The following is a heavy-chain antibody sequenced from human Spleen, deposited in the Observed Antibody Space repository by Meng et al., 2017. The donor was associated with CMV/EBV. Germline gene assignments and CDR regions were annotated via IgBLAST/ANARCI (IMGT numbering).Heavy chain of an antibody. CDR3: ARDIAHYDFWSGYSVGMDV. CDR1: GFTFSSYS. J-gene: IGHJ6*02. D-gene: IGHD3-3*01. Sequence: GESLKISCAASGFTFSSYSMNWVRQAPGKGLEWVSYISSSSSTIYYADSVKGRFTISRDNAKNSLYLQMNSLRADDTAVYYCARDIAHYDFWSGYSVGMDVWGQGTTVTVSS. CDR2: ISSSSSTI. V-gene: IGHV3-48*04.